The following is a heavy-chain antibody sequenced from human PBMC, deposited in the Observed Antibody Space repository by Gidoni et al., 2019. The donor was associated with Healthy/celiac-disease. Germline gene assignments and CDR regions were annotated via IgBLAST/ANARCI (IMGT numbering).Heavy chain of an antibody. CDR1: GLPFSNPW. V-gene: IGHV3-15*01. Sequence: EVQLVEPGGGLVKPGGSLRLSCPASGLPFSNPWMSWVRQAPGKGLGWVGRIKRKTDGGTTEYAAPVKGRFTISRDDSKNTLYLQMNSLKTEDTAGYYCRVHSYCSSTAGEFCAFDIWGQGTMVTVSS. CDR2: IKRKTDGGTT. J-gene: IGHJ3*02. D-gene: IGHD2-2*01. CDR3: RVHSYCSSTAGEFCAFDI.